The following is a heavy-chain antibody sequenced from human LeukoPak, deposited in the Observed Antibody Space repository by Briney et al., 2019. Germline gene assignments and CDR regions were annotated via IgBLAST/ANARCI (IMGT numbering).Heavy chain of an antibody. CDR1: GFTFSSYA. D-gene: IGHD2-15*01. J-gene: IGHJ4*02. CDR2: ISGSGGST. CDR3: ARAFEDGLSGGY. Sequence: GGSLRLSCAASGFTFSSYAMSWVRQAPGKGLEWVSAISGSGGSTYYADSVKGRFTISRDNSKNTLYLQMNSLRSEDTAVYYCARAFEDGLSGGYWGQGTLVTVSS. V-gene: IGHV3-23*01.